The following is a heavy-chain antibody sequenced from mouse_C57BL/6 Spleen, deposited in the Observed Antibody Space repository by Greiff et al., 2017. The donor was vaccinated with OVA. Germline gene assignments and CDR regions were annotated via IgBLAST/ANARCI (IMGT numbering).Heavy chain of an antibody. CDR2: INPNNGGT. J-gene: IGHJ3*01. D-gene: IGHD1-1*01. CDR3: ASHYYGSSAPFAY. V-gene: IGHV1-26*01. CDR1: GYTFTDYY. Sequence: VQLQQSGPELVKPGASVKISCKASGYTFTDYYMNWVKQSHGKSLEWIGDINPNNGGTSYNQKFKGKATLTVDKSSSTAYMELRSLTSEDSAVYYCASHYYGSSAPFAYWGQGTLVTVSA.